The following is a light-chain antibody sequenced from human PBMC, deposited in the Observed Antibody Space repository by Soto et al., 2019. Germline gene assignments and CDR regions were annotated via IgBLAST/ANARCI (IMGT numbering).Light chain of an antibody. CDR3: QQYASSTAT. CDR1: QSVSSSY. J-gene: IGKJ1*01. V-gene: IGKV3-20*01. CDR2: GAS. Sequence: EIVLTQSPGTLSLSPGERATLSCRASQSVSSSYLAWYQQKPGQAPRLLIFGASSRATGIPDRFSVSGSGTDFTLTISRLEPEDFVVYYCQQYASSTATFGQGTKVEIK.